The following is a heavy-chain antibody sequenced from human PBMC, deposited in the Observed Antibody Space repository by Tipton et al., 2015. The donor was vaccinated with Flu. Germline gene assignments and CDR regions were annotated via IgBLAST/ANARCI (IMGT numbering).Heavy chain of an antibody. CDR3: TKDARGSYWARQWLVIEHYFDY. D-gene: IGHD6-19*01. CDR1: GFTFGDYT. J-gene: IGHJ4*02. CDR2: IRSKTYGGTT. Sequence: SLRLSCTASGFTFGDYTMSWVRQAPGKGLEWVGFIRSKTYGGTTEYAASVKGRFTISRDDSKSIAYLQMNSLKTEDTAVYYCTKDARGSYWARQWLVIEHYFDYWGQGTLVTVSS. V-gene: IGHV3-49*04.